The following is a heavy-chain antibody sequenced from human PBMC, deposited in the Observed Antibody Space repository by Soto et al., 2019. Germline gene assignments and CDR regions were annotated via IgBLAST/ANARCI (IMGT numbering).Heavy chain of an antibody. CDR1: GGTFSSYA. CDR2: IIPIFGTA. J-gene: IGHJ6*02. V-gene: IGHV1-69*13. Sequence: SVKVSCKASGGTFSSYAISWVRQAPGQGLEWMGGIIPIFGTANYAQKFQGRVTITADESTSTAYMELSSLRSEDTAVYYCARDGGFCTNGVCPVYYYNCIDVWGQGTTVTVSS. D-gene: IGHD2-8*01. CDR3: ARDGGFCTNGVCPVYYYNCIDV.